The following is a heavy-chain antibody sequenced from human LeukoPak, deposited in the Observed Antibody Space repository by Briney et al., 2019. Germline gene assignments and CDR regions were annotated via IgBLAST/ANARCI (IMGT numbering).Heavy chain of an antibody. J-gene: IGHJ4*02. D-gene: IGHD6-13*01. CDR3: ARDQRLGNSWFFLDY. V-gene: IGHV3-53*01. Sequence: PGRSLRLSCAASGFTVSSNYMNRVRQAPGKGLEWVSVIHSGGSTYYADSVKGRFTISRDISKNTLYLQMNSLRAEDTAVYYCARDQRLGNSWFFLDYWGQGTLVTVSS. CDR1: GFTVSSNY. CDR2: IHSGGST.